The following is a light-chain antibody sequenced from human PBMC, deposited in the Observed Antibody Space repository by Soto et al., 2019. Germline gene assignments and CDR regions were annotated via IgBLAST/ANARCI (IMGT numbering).Light chain of an antibody. CDR3: QQYNSWPPIT. J-gene: IGKJ5*01. Sequence: EVVMTQSPATLSVSPWERATLSCGASESVSSNLAWYQQRPGQAPRLVIYGASTRATGIPARFSGGGSGTEFTPTISSPQSEDFAVYYCQQYNSWPPITFGQGTRLEIK. CDR1: ESVSSN. V-gene: IGKV3-15*01. CDR2: GAS.